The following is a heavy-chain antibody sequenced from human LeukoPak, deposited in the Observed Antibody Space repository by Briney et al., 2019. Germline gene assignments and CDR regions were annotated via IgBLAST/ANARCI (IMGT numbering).Heavy chain of an antibody. Sequence: SETLSLTCTVSGVSITSFYWSWIRQPPEKGLEWIGYIYFSGSTNYNPSLKSRVTVSLDTTKNQVSLKLSSGSAADTAVYYCASTGYCIGGSCYSNYFDHWGQGTLVTVSS. J-gene: IGHJ4*02. V-gene: IGHV4-59*08. CDR2: IYFSGST. CDR3: ASTGYCIGGSCYSNYFDH. D-gene: IGHD2-15*01. CDR1: GVSITSFY.